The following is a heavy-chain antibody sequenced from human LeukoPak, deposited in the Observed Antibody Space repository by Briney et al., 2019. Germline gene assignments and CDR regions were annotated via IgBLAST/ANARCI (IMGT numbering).Heavy chain of an antibody. CDR1: GFSFGRYS. V-gene: IGHV3-48*04. CDR3: ARDKAMDV. Sequence: GGSLRLSCAASGFSFGRYSMNWVRQVPGKGLEWLSFISYSATSIYYADSVKGRFTISRDNAKNSLYLQMNSLRAEDTALYYCARDKAMDVWGKGTTVTVSS. CDR2: ISYSATSI. J-gene: IGHJ6*03.